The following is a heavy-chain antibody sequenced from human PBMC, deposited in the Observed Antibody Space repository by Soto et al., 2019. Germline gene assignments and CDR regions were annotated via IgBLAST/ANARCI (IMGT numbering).Heavy chain of an antibody. D-gene: IGHD2-21*01. CDR1: GYSFTLYY. CDR2: INPHSGGT. CDR3: AREYVASLRV. V-gene: IGHV1-2*06. Sequence: QVQLVQSGAEVKKPGASVRVSCKTSGYSFTLYYIHWVRQAPGQGLEWMGRINPHSGGTELADKFQGRVTMTRETSITTAFMELSSLTSDDTAVYYWAREYVASLRVWGQGALVTVSS. J-gene: IGHJ4*02.